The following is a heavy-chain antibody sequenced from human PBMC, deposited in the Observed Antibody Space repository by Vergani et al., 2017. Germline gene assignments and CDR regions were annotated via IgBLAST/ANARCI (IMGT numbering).Heavy chain of an antibody. CDR1: GFTFSNAW. Sequence: VQLVESGGGLVKPGGSLRLSCAASGFTFSNAWMSWVRQAPGKGLEWVGRIKSKTDGGTTDYAAPVKGRFTISRDNSKNTLYLQMNSLRAEDTAVYYCAKDWEFGDSPHWGQGTLVTVSS. D-gene: IGHD3-10*01. V-gene: IGHV3-15*01. CDR2: IKSKTDGGTT. J-gene: IGHJ4*02. CDR3: AKDWEFGDSPH.